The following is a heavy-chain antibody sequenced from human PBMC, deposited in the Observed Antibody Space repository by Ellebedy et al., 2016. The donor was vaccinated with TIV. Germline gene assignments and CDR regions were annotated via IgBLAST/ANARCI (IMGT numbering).Heavy chain of an antibody. CDR1: GFTFSSYW. CDR3: ARAVGAAEGY. V-gene: IGHV3-7*01. D-gene: IGHD1-26*01. J-gene: IGHJ4*02. Sequence: GESLKISCAASGFTFSSYWMSWVRQAPGKGLEWVANIKQDGSEKYFLDSVTGRFTISRDNAKNSVYLQMDSLRAEDTAVYYCARAVGAAEGYWGQGTLVTVSS. CDR2: IKQDGSEK.